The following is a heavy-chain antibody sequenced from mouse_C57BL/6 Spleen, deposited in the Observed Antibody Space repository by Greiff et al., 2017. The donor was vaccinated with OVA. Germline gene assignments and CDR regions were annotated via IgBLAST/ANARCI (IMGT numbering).Heavy chain of an antibody. D-gene: IGHD2-4*01. CDR1: GFTFSDYG. CDR2: ISSGSSTI. V-gene: IGHV5-17*01. CDR3: ARYDYAAMDY. J-gene: IGHJ4*01. Sequence: EVKLMESGGGLVKPGGSLKLSCAASGFTFSDYGMHWVRQAPEKGLEWVAYISSGSSTIYYADTVKGRFTISRDNAKNTLFLQMTSLRSEDTAMYYCARYDYAAMDYWGQGTSVTVSS.